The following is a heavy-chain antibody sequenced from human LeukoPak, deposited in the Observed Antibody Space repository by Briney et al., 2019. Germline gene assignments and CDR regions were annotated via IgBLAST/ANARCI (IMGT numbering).Heavy chain of an antibody. CDR3: ARTSTMIVLSGFDP. CDR2: ISAYNGNT. CDR1: GYTFTSYG. V-gene: IGHV1-18*01. D-gene: IGHD3-22*01. J-gene: IGHJ5*02. Sequence: ASVKVSCKASGYTFTSYGISWVRQAPGQGLEWMGGISAYNGNTNCAQKLQGRVTMSTDTSTSTAYMELRSLRSDDTAVYYCARTSTMIVLSGFDPWGQGTLVTVS.